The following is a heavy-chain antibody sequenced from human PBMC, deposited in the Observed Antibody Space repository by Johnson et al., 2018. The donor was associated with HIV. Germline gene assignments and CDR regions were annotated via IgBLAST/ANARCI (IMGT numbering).Heavy chain of an antibody. Sequence: QVQLVESGGGLVQPGGSLRLSCAASGFTFSSYWMSWVRQAPGKGLEWVTLISNDGSDKWHAESVKGRFTSSRDNSKNTLYLQMNSLRPEDTAVYYCAKERDGAPHDGFDIWGQGTMVTVPS. D-gene: IGHD4-17*01. CDR3: AKERDGAPHDGFDI. CDR1: GFTFSSYW. V-gene: IGHV3-30*18. CDR2: ISNDGSDK. J-gene: IGHJ3*02.